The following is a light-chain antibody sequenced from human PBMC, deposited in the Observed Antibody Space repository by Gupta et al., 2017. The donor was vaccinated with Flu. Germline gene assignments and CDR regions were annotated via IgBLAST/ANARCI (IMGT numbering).Light chain of an antibody. V-gene: IGKV1-5*03. CDR3: QQDNSYPRT. J-gene: IGKJ1*01. Sequence: DIQMTQSPSTLSASVGDRVTITCRASQRLSNWLAWYQQKPGKAPKLLMYKASSLEAGVPSRFSGSGSGTEFTLTISSLQPDDFATYYCQQDNSYPRTFGQGTKVEV. CDR2: KAS. CDR1: QRLSNW.